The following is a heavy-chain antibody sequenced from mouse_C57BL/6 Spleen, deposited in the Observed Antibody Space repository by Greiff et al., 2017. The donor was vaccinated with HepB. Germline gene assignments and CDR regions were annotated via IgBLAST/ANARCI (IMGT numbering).Heavy chain of an antibody. Sequence: QVQLQQSGAELVKPGASLKMSCKASGYTLTSYWITWVKQRPGQGLEWIGEIYPGSGSTNYNEKFKSKATLTGDTSSSTAYKQLSSLPSEDSAVYDGARGGLLSDYWGQGTTLTVSS. CDR1: GYTLTSYW. CDR3: ARGGLLSDY. J-gene: IGHJ2*01. V-gene: IGHV1-55*01. D-gene: IGHD2-10*01. CDR2: IYPGSGST.